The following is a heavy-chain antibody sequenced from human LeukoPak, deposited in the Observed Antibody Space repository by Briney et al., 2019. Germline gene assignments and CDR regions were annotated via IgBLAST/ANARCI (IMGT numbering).Heavy chain of an antibody. CDR3: ARDSISYCSGGSCYPDY. CDR1: GFTFSSYS. CDR2: ISSSSSYI. J-gene: IGHJ4*02. D-gene: IGHD2-15*01. V-gene: IGHV3-21*01. Sequence: GGSLRLSCAASGFTFSSYSMNWVRQAPGKGLEWVSSISSSSSYIYYADSVKGRFTISRDNAKNSLYLQMNSLRAEDTAVYYCARDSISYCSGGSCYPDYWGQGTLVTVSS.